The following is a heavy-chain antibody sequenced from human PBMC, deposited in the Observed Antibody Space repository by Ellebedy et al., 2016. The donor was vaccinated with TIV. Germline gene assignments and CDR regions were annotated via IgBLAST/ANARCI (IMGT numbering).Heavy chain of an antibody. CDR3: ARGTVAGTIDY. D-gene: IGHD6-19*01. CDR2: INPNSGGT. J-gene: IGHJ4*02. V-gene: IGHV1-2*02. Sequence: ASVKVSXXASGYTFTDYYMHWVRQAPGQGLEWMGWINPNSGGTNYAQRFQGRVTMTRDTSISTAYMELSWLRSDDTAVYYCARGTVAGTIDYWGQGTLVTVSS. CDR1: GYTFTDYY.